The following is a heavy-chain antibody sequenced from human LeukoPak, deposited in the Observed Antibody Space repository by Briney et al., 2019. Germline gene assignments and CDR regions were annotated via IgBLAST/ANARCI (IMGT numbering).Heavy chain of an antibody. Sequence: GGSLRLSCAASGFISDTYAMNWVRQAPGKGLEWVSVIYSGGTTYYADSVKGRVTISRDNSKNTLYLQMNSLRVEDTAVYYCARGAITMVRAWEFDYWGQGTLVTVSS. D-gene: IGHD3-10*01. V-gene: IGHV3-66*01. CDR3: ARGAITMVRAWEFDY. CDR1: GFISDTYA. J-gene: IGHJ4*02. CDR2: IYSGGTT.